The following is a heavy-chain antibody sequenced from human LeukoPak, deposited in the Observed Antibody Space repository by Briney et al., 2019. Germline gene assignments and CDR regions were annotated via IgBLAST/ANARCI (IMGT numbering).Heavy chain of an antibody. J-gene: IGHJ4*02. Sequence: HSGGSLRLSCAASGFTFSSYAMSWVRQAPGKRLEWVSAISGSGGSTYYADSVKGRFTISRDNSKNTLYLQMNSLRAEDTAVYYCAKDAMVRGVMTIDYWGQGTLVTVSS. CDR2: ISGSGGST. CDR1: GFTFSSYA. CDR3: AKDAMVRGVMTIDY. D-gene: IGHD3-10*01. V-gene: IGHV3-23*01.